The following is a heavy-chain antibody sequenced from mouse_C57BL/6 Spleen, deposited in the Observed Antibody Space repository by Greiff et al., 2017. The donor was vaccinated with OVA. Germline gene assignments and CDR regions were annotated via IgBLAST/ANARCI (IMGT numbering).Heavy chain of an antibody. D-gene: IGHD2-5*01. CDR1: GFSLTSYG. CDR2: IWSGGST. V-gene: IGHV2-2*01. Sequence: QVQLKESGPGLVQPSQSLSITCTVSGFSLTSYGVHWVRQSPGKGLEWLGVIWSGGSTDYNAAFISRLSISKDNSKSQVFFKMNSLQADDTAIYYCARNYYYSNYDAMDYWGQGTSVTVSS. J-gene: IGHJ4*01. CDR3: ARNYYYSNYDAMDY.